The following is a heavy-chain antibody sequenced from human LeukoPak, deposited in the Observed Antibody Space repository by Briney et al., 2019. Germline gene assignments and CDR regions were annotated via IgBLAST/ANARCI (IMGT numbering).Heavy chain of an antibody. J-gene: IGHJ6*04. D-gene: IGHD3-10*02. V-gene: IGHV3-7*01. CDR1: GFNFSTYW. CDR3: AELGITMIGGV. Sequence: KPGGSLRLSCAASGFNFSTYWMTWVRQVPGKGLEWVANIKEDGSEIYYVDAVKGRFSISRDNAKNSLYLQMNSLRAEDTAVYYCAELGITMIGGVWGKGTTVTISS. CDR2: IKEDGSEI.